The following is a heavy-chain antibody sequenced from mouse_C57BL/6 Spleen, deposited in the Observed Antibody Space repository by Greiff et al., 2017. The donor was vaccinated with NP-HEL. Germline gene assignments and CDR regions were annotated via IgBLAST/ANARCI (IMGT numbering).Heavy chain of an antibody. CDR3: ARKTGNYAMDY. J-gene: IGHJ4*01. D-gene: IGHD4-1*01. V-gene: IGHV2-2*01. CDR2: IWSGGST. Sequence: VQLQQSGPGLVQPSQSLSITCTVSGFSLTSYGVHWVRQSPGKGLEWLGVIWSGGSTDSNAAFISRLSISKDNSKSQVFCKMNSLQADDTAIYYCARKTGNYAMDYWGQGTSVTVSS. CDR1: GFSLTSYG.